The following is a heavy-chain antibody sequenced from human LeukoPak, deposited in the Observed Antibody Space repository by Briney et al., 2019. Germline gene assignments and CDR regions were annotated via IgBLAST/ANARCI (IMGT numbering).Heavy chain of an antibody. Sequence: GGALRHSCAAPGFPFFSHGMSWVRPAPGEGLEWVSAISGSGGSTYYADSVKGRFTISRDNSKNTLYLQMNSLRAEDTAVYYCATHLRLGELSLDYWGQGTLVTVSS. CDR1: GFPFFSHG. D-gene: IGHD3-16*02. CDR2: ISGSGGST. V-gene: IGHV3-23*01. CDR3: ATHLRLGELSLDY. J-gene: IGHJ4*02.